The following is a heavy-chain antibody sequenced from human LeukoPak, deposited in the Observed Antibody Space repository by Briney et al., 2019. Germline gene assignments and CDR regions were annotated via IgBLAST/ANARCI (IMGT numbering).Heavy chain of an antibody. Sequence: SQTLSLTCTVSGASISSGGYYWSWIRQHPGKGLEWIGCIHYSGSTYYNPSLKSRGTISIDTSKNQFSLRLNSVTAADTAVYYCARDEVDYGERDSYYYGVDVWGQGTTVTVSS. CDR1: GASISSGGYY. D-gene: IGHD4-17*01. CDR2: IHYSGST. CDR3: ARDEVDYGERDSYYYGVDV. V-gene: IGHV4-31*03. J-gene: IGHJ6*02.